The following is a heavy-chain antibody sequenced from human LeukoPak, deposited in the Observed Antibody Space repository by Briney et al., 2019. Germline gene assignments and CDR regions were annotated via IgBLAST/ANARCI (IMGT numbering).Heavy chain of an antibody. D-gene: IGHD3-22*01. Sequence: NPSETLSLTCSVSGDSTTNYYCSWIRQSSGKGLEWLAYVYKNGHLDYNPSLRSRVTVSVDRSKTQFSLRLRSVTAADTAIYYCASGKYYYDESASLNRASRTALDVWAQGTMVIVSS. J-gene: IGHJ3*01. V-gene: IGHV4-59*01. CDR1: GDSTTNYY. CDR3: ASGKYYYDESASLNRASRTALDV. CDR2: VYKNGHL.